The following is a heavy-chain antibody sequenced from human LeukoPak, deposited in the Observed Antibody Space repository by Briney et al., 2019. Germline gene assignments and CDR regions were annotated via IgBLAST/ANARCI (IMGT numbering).Heavy chain of an antibody. CDR3: ARATYSSGPFGY. D-gene: IGHD6-19*01. CDR2: MFHTGST. V-gene: IGHV4-38-2*02. J-gene: IGHJ4*02. Sequence: SETLSLTCTVSGSSISSGYYWGWTRQPPGKGLEWIGSMFHTGSTYYNPSLKSRVTMSVDTSKNQVSLKLSSVTAADTAVYYCARATYSSGPFGYWGQGTLVTVSS. CDR1: GSSISSGYY.